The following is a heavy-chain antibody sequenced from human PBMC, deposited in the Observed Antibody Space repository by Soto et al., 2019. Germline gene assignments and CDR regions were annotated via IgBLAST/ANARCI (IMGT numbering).Heavy chain of an antibody. Sequence: EVQLLESGGGLVQPGGSLRLSCADSAFTFSGYAMSWVRHAPGKGLEWVSAISGSGGSTYYADSVKGRFTISRDNSKNTLYLQMNSLRAEDTAVYYCAKDNVPSPDDLCSGISVVDYWGQGTLVTVSS. J-gene: IGHJ4*02. CDR1: AFTFSGYA. CDR3: AKDNVPSPDDLCSGISVVDY. D-gene: IGHD3-3*01. V-gene: IGHV3-23*01. CDR2: ISGSGGST.